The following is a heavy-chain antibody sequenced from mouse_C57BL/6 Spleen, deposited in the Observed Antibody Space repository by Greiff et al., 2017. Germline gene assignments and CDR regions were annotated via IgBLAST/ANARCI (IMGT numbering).Heavy chain of an antibody. J-gene: IGHJ1*03. D-gene: IGHD1-1*01. CDR2: INPSTGGT. CDR3: ARRDYYGSSPTRYFDV. CDR1: GYSFTGYY. Sequence: VQLKESGPELVKPGASVKISCKASGYSFTGYYMNWVKQSPEKSLEWIGEINPSTGGTTYNQKFKAKATLTVDKSSSTAYMQLKSLTSEDSAVYYCARRDYYGSSPTRYFDVWGTGTTVTVSS. V-gene: IGHV1-42*01.